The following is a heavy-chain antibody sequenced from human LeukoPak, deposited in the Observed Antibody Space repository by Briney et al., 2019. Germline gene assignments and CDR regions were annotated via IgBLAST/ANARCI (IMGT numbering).Heavy chain of an antibody. V-gene: IGHV3-23*01. CDR1: GFTFINFD. D-gene: IGHD1-1*01. CDR2: ISASGGST. J-gene: IGHJ4*02. Sequence: GGSLRLSCAASGFTFINFDMSWVRQAPGKGLEWVSTISASGGSTYYADSVRGRFTISRDNSKNTLYLQMDSLRAEDTAIYYCARDWKTNSFDYWGQGTLVTVSS. CDR3: ARDWKTNSFDY.